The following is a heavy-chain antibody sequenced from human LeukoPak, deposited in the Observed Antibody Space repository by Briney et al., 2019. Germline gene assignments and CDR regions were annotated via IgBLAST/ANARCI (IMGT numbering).Heavy chain of an antibody. CDR2: ISWNSGST. CDR3: AKGRDSDYYFDYFDY. Sequence: PGGSLRLSCAASGFTFDDYAMHWVRQAPGKGLEWVSGISWNSGSTGYADSVKGRFTISRDNAKNSLYLQMNSLRAEDMALYYCAKGRDSDYYFDYFDYWGQGTLVTVSS. D-gene: IGHD3-22*01. CDR1: GFTFDDYA. J-gene: IGHJ4*02. V-gene: IGHV3-9*03.